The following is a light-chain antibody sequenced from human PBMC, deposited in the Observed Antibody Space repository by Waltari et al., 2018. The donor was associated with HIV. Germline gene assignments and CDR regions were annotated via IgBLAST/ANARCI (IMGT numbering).Light chain of an antibody. V-gene: IGKV3-15*01. Sequence: IVMTQSPATLSVSPGERATLSCRASQRISNNLAWYQQEPGQAPKLLIYDACTRATGVPARFSGSGSGTLFTLTISSVQSGDFAVYYCQQYHNWPPWTFGQGTKVELK. J-gene: IGKJ1*01. CDR3: QQYHNWPPWT. CDR2: DAC. CDR1: QRISNN.